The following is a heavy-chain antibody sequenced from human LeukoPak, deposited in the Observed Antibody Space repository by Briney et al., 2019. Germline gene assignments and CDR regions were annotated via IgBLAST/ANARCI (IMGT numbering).Heavy chain of an antibody. CDR2: ISSNGGST. D-gene: IGHD6-19*01. V-gene: IGHV3-64*01. CDR3: AREDSSGLDY. Sequence: GGSLRLSCAGSGFTFSSYAMHWVRQAPGKGLEYVSAISSNGGSTYYANSVKGRFTISRDNAKNSLYLQMNSLRAEDTAIYYCAREDSSGLDYWGQGTLVTVSS. J-gene: IGHJ4*02. CDR1: GFTFSSYA.